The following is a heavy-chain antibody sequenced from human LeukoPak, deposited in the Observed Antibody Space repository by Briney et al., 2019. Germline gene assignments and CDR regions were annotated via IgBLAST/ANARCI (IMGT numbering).Heavy chain of an antibody. D-gene: IGHD5-18*01. CDR1: GFTFSSYA. CDR3: AKDSQGYSYGYARDY. V-gene: IGHV3-23*01. CDR2: ISGSGGST. Sequence: GGSLRLSCAASGFTFSSYAMSWVRQAPGKGLEWVSAISGSGGSTYYADSVKGRFTISRDNSKNTLYLQMNSLRAEDTAVYYCAKDSQGYSYGYARDYWGQGTLVTVSS. J-gene: IGHJ4*02.